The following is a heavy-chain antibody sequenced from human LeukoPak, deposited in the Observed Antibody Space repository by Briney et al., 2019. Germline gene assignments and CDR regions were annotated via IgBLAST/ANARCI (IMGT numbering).Heavy chain of an antibody. Sequence: GGSLRLSCAASGFTFSNYWMHWVRHAPGKGLVWVSRINSDGRSTNYADSVKGRFTISRDNAKNSLYLQMHSLRAEDTAVYYCARGPYYDILTGYSNDYWGQGTLVTVSS. CDR2: INSDGRST. D-gene: IGHD3-9*01. J-gene: IGHJ4*02. CDR3: ARGPYYDILTGYSNDY. V-gene: IGHV3-74*01. CDR1: GFTFSNYW.